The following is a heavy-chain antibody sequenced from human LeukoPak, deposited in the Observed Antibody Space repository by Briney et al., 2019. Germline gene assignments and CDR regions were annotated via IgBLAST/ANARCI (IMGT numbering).Heavy chain of an antibody. CDR1: GFTFSSYA. J-gene: IGHJ3*02. V-gene: IGHV3-21*01. D-gene: IGHD5-12*01. CDR2: ISSSSSYI. CDR3: AREWRGLYSGYDDAFDI. Sequence: GGSLRLSCAASGFTFSSYAMNWVRQAPGKGLEWVSSISSSSSYIYYADSVKGRFTISRDNAKNSLYLQMNSLRAEDTAVYYCAREWRGLYSGYDDAFDIWGQGTMVTVSS.